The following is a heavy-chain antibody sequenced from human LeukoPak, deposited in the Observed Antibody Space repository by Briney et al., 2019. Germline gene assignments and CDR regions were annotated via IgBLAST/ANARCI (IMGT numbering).Heavy chain of an antibody. Sequence: ASVKVSCKASGCTFTGYYMHWVRQAPGQGLEWMGWINPNSGGTNYAQKFQGRVTMTRDTSISTAYMELSRLRSDDTAVYYCARGSRIVVVPAAMIDYWGQGTLVTVSS. V-gene: IGHV1-2*02. D-gene: IGHD2-2*01. CDR2: INPNSGGT. CDR3: ARGSRIVVVPAAMIDY. J-gene: IGHJ4*02. CDR1: GCTFTGYY.